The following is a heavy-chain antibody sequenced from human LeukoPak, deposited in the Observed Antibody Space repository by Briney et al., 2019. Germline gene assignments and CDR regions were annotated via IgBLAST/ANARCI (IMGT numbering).Heavy chain of an antibody. CDR1: GFTFSSCG. V-gene: IGHV3-30*02. CDR3: AKDLGYSYGVN. D-gene: IGHD5-18*01. Sequence: GGSLRLSCAASGFTFSSCGMHWVRQAPGKGLEWVAFIRYDGSNKYYADSVEGRFTISRDNSKTTLYLQMNSLRAEDTAVYYCAKDLGYSYGVNWGQGTLVTVSS. CDR2: IRYDGSNK. J-gene: IGHJ4*02.